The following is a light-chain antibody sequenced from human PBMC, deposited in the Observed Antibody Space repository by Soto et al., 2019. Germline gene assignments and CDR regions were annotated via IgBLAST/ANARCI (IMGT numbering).Light chain of an antibody. Sequence: AIQMTQFPSSLSASVGDRVTITCRASQDIRSDLGWYQQRPGKAPKLLIYAASSLQSGVQSRFSGSGSGADFTLTIRSLQPEDFATYYCLQDYNYPLTFGGGTKVDIK. CDR3: LQDYNYPLT. J-gene: IGKJ4*01. CDR2: AAS. CDR1: QDIRSD. V-gene: IGKV1-6*01.